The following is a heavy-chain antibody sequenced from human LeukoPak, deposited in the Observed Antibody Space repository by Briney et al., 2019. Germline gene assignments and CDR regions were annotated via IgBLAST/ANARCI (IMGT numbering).Heavy chain of an antibody. D-gene: IGHD4-11*01. CDR3: ARGDAYSNYYYGMDV. CDR2: ISYDGSNK. Sequence: GGSLRLSCAASGFTFSSYAMPWVRQAPGKALEWVAVISYDGSNKYYADSVKGRFTISRDNSKNTLYLQMNSLRAEDTAAYYCARGDAYSNYYYGMDVWGQGTTVTVSS. V-gene: IGHV3-30-3*01. CDR1: GFTFSSYA. J-gene: IGHJ6*02.